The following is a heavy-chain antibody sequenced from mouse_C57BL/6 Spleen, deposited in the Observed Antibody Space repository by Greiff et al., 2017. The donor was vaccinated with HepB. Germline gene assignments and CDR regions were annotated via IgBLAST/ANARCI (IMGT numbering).Heavy chain of an antibody. CDR2: INPSNGGT. J-gene: IGHJ3*01. Sequence: QVQLQQPGTELVKPGASVKLSCKASGYTFTSYWMHWVKQRPGQGLEWIGNINPSNGGTNYNEKFKSKATLTVDKSTSTAYMQLSSLTSEDSAVYYCARDSSGYEAWFAYWGQGTLVTVSA. V-gene: IGHV1-53*01. CDR3: ARDSSGYEAWFAY. D-gene: IGHD3-2*02. CDR1: GYTFTSYW.